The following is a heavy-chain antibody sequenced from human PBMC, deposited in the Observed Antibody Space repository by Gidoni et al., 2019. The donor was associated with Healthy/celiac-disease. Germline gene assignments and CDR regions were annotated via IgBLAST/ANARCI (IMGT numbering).Heavy chain of an antibody. D-gene: IGHD3-22*01. CDR3: TTTYYYDSSGYYWVDY. J-gene: IGHJ4*02. CDR2: IKSKTDGGTT. Sequence: EVQLVESGGGLVKPGGSLRLSCAASGFTFSNAWMSWVRQAPGKGLEWVGRIKSKTDGGTTDYAAPVKGRFTISRDDSKNTLYLQMNSLKTEDTAVYYCTTTYYYDSSGYYWVDYWGQGTLVTVSS. V-gene: IGHV3-15*01. CDR1: GFTFSNAW.